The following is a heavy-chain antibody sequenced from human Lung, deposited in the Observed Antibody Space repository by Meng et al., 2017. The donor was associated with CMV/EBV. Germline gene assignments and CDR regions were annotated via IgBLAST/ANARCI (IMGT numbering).Heavy chain of an antibody. V-gene: IGHV3-23*03. D-gene: IGHD3-16*01. CDR3: VKDDNDYMGEIGS. Sequence: ASGFTFIKYVLSWVRQAPGKGLQWVSVIYTDDVKTYYADSVKGRFTISRDHSKNTLYLQMNSLRAEDTAIYYCVKDDNDYMGEIGSWGQGTLVTVSS. CDR2: IYTDDVKT. CDR1: GFTFIKYV. J-gene: IGHJ5*02.